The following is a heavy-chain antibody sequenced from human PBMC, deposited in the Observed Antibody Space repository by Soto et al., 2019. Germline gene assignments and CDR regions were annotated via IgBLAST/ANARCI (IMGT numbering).Heavy chain of an antibody. CDR1: GDSISRYY. J-gene: IGHJ4*02. CDR2: ISYSGIT. Sequence: VQLLESGPGLVKPSETLSLTCTVPGDSISRYYWTWFRQPPGKGLEWVGHISYSGITTYNPSLKSRVTISLDTSKNQFSLNLNSVTAADTAVYYCARGMEMTSRLIGDDWGQGTLVTVSS. CDR3: ARGMEMTSRLIGDD. V-gene: IGHV4-59*01. D-gene: IGHD2-21*02.